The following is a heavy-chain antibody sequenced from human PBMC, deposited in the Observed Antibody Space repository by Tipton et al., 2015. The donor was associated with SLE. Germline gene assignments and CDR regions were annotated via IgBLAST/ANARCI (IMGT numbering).Heavy chain of an antibody. CDR3: ARVYANWNFRSRDAFDI. J-gene: IGHJ3*02. CDR2: IYYSGST. Sequence: TLSLTCTVSGGSISSYYWNWIRQPPGRGLEWIGYIYYSGSTNYNPSLKSRLTISVDTSKNQFSLKLSSVTATDTAVYYCARVYANWNFRSRDAFDIWGQGAMVTVSS. V-gene: IGHV4-59*12. CDR1: GGSISSYY. D-gene: IGHD1-1*01.